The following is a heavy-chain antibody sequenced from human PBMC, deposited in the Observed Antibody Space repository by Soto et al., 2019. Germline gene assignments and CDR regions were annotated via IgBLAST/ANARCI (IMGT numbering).Heavy chain of an antibody. CDR3: ARRCRRYFDY. CDR2: IYYSGST. CDR1: GGSISSYY. J-gene: IGHJ4*02. V-gene: IGHV4-59*08. Sequence: QVPLQESGPGLVKPSETLSLTCTVSGGSISSYYWSWIRQPPVKGLEWIGYIYYSGSTNYNPSLKRRVTISVDTSKTQFSLKVSSVAAADTAVYYCARRCRRYFDYWGQGTLVSVSS. D-gene: IGHD2-15*01.